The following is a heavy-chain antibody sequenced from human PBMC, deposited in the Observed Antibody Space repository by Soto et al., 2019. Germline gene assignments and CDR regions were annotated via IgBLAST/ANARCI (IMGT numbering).Heavy chain of an antibody. CDR1: GFTVSSNY. Sequence: GSLRLSCAASGFTVSSNYMSWVRQAPGKGLEWVSVIYSGGSTYYADSVKGRFTISRDNSKNTLYLQMNSLRAEDTAVYYCARDAYGDYSYYYYYMDVWGKGTTVTVSS. CDR3: ARDAYGDYSYYYYYMDV. CDR2: IYSGGST. J-gene: IGHJ6*03. V-gene: IGHV3-66*01. D-gene: IGHD4-17*01.